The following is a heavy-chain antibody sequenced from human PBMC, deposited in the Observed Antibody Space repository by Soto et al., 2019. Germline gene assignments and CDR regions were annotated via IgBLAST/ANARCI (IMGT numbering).Heavy chain of an antibody. CDR1: GGTFSSYT. CDR3: ARDGVGYCSGGSCYWDY. J-gene: IGHJ4*02. Sequence: QVQLVQSGAEVKKPGSSVKVSCKASGGTFSSYTISWVRQASGQGLEWMGRIIPILGIANYAQKFQGRVTITADKSTSTAYMELSSLRSEDTAVYYCARDGVGYCSGGSCYWDYWGQGTLVTVSS. CDR2: IIPILGIA. V-gene: IGHV1-69*08. D-gene: IGHD2-15*01.